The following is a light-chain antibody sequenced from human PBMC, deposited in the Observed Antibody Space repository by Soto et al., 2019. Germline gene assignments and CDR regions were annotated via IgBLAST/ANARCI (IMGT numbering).Light chain of an antibody. CDR3: QQYDNSIT. V-gene: IGKV3-20*01. J-gene: IGKJ5*01. Sequence: EIVLTQSPGTLSLSPGEIATLSCGASQSVSNNNLAWYHQKPGQTPRLLIYGASSRATGIPDRFSGSGSGTDFTLTISRLEPEDFAVYYCQQYDNSITFGQGTRLEIE. CDR1: QSVSNNN. CDR2: GAS.